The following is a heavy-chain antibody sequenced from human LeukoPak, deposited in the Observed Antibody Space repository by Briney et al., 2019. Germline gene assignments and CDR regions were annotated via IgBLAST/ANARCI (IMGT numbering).Heavy chain of an antibody. V-gene: IGHV1-69*05. CDR1: GGTFSSYA. CDR3: ARGSEWLRDYDY. J-gene: IGHJ4*02. Sequence: VASVKVSCKASGGTFSSYAISWVRQAPGQGLEWMGGIIPIFGTANYAQKFQGRVTITTDESTSTAYMELSSLRSDDTAVYYCARGSEWLRDYDYWGQGTLVTVSS. CDR2: IIPIFGTA. D-gene: IGHD5-12*01.